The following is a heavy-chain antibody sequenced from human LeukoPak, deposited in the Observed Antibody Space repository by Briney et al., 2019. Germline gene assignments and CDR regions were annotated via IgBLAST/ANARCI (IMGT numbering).Heavy chain of an antibody. CDR2: IYYSGST. CDR3: ASVYGRAYFDY. D-gene: IGHD3-10*01. V-gene: IGHV4-39*01. J-gene: IGHJ4*02. Sequence: PSETLSLTCTVSGGSISSSSSYWGWIRQPPGKGLEWIGSIYYSGSTYYNPSLKSRVTISVDTSKNQFSLKLSSVTAADTAVYYCASVYGRAYFDYWGQGTLVTVSS. CDR1: GGSISSSSSY.